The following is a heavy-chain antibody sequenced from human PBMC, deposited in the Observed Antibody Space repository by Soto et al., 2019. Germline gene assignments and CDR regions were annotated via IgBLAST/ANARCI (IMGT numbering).Heavy chain of an antibody. V-gene: IGHV4-31*03. CDR3: ARVEPPIPAAASAFDI. Sequence: SETLSLTCTVSGGSISSGGYYWSWIRQHPGKGLEWTGYIYYSGSTYYNPSLKSRVTISVDTSKNQFSLKLSSVTAADTAVYYCARVEPPIPAAASAFDIWGQGTMVTVSS. D-gene: IGHD6-13*01. J-gene: IGHJ3*02. CDR2: IYYSGST. CDR1: GGSISSGGYY.